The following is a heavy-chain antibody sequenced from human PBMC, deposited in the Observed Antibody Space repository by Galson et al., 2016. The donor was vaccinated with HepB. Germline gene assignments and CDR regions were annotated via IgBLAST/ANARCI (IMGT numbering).Heavy chain of an antibody. CDR1: GASISSHY. V-gene: IGHV4-59*11. D-gene: IGHD3-22*01. CDR2: IYDSGST. J-gene: IGHJ5*02. Sequence: SETLSLTCTVSGASISSHYWGWIRQPPGKGLEWIAYIYDSGSTNCKPSLKSRVTISIDTSKNQFSLKLSSVTAADTAFYYCARDLGYDNNKWFDPWGQGTLVTVSS. CDR3: ARDLGYDNNKWFDP.